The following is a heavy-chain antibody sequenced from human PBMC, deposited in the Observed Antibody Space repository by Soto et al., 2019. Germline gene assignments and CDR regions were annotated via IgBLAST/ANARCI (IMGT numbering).Heavy chain of an antibody. Sequence: GGSLRLSCAASGFPFSNYAMTWVRQAPGKGLEWVSAISNCGDNTYYVDSVQGRFTISRDSSKDTLYLQMNSLRAEDTAVYYCEHRDWLANWGQGSLVTGSS. V-gene: IGHV3-23*01. CDR3: EHRDWLAN. CDR2: ISNCGDNT. D-gene: IGHD2-21*01. J-gene: IGHJ4*02. CDR1: GFPFSNYA.